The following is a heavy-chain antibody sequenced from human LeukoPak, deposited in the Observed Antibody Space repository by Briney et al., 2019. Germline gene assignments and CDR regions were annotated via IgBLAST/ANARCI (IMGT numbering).Heavy chain of an antibody. J-gene: IGHJ6*02. Sequence: PGGSLRLSCAASGFTLSSYSMNWVRPAPGKGLEWVASISRSSSYIYYEESVKGRFTSCRENAKDSLYLQMTSLRDEDKDVYYLARLNSPAELWFWDKNRGYCYYGMDVWGQGTTVTVSS. CDR2: ISRSSSYI. V-gene: IGHV3-21*01. D-gene: IGHD3-10*01. CDR3: ARLNSPAELWFWDKNRGYCYYGMDV. CDR1: GFTLSSYS.